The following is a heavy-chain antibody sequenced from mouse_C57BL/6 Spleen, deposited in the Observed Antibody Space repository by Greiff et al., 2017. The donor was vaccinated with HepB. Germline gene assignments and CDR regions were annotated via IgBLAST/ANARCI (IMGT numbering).Heavy chain of an antibody. CDR1: GFTFSSYA. D-gene: IGHD1-1*01. CDR2: ISDGGSYT. J-gene: IGHJ2*01. V-gene: IGHV5-4*01. CDR3: ARDYYGSSYRFDY. Sequence: EVQGVESGGGLVKPGGSLKLSCAASGFTFSSYAMSWVRQTPEKRLEWVATISDGGSYTYYPDNVKGRFTISRDNAKNNLYLQMSHLKSEDTAMYYCARDYYGSSYRFDYWGQGTTLTVSS.